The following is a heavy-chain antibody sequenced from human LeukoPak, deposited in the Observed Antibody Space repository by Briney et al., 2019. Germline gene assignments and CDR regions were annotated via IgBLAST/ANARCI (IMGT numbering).Heavy chain of an antibody. CDR2: IIPIFGTA. CDR3: ARAGDGYYDSSGYYY. J-gene: IGHJ4*02. CDR1: GGTFSSYA. D-gene: IGHD3-22*01. V-gene: IGHV1-69*05. Sequence: SVKVSCKASGGTFSSYAISRVRQAPGQGLEWMGGIIPIFGTANYAQKFQGRVTITTDESTSTAYMELSSLRSEDTAVYYCARAGDGYYDSSGYYYWGQGTLVTVSS.